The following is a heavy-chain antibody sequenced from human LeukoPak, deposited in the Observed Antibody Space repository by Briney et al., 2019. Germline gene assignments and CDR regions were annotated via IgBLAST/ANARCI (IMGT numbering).Heavy chain of an antibody. CDR3: PTSSTSRGMDV. V-gene: IGHV3-30*03. Sequence: GRSLGLSCAASGFTFSSYGMHWVRQAPGKGLEWVAVISYDGSNKYYADSVKGRFTISRDNSKNTLYLQMNSLRAEDTAVYYCPTSSTSRGMDVWGKGTTVTVSS. D-gene: IGHD2-2*01. CDR1: GFTFSSYG. CDR2: ISYDGSNK. J-gene: IGHJ6*04.